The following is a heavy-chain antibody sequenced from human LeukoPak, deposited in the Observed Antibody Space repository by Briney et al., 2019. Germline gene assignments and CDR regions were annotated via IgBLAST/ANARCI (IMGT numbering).Heavy chain of an antibody. CDR3: VRGLGDY. V-gene: IGHV3-74*03. J-gene: IGHJ4*02. Sequence: GGSLRLSCAASGFTLSTYWMHWVRQGPGKALVWVARIDIDGRIITHADSVEGRFTIFRDNAKNTVYLQMNDLRDEDTATYYCVRGLGDYWGQGTLVTVSS. CDR2: IDIDGRII. CDR1: GFTLSTYW. D-gene: IGHD3-16*01.